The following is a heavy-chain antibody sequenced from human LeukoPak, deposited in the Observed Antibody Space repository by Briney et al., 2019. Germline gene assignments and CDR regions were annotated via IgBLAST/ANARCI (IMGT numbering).Heavy chain of an antibody. CDR3: ATNHPYCGGDCYFDY. Sequence: ASVKVSCKVSGYTVTELSMHWVRQAPGKGLEWMGGFDPEDGETIYAQKFQGRVAMTEDTSTDTAYMELSSLRSEDTAVYYCATNHPYCGGDCYFDYWGQGTLVTVSS. D-gene: IGHD2-21*02. V-gene: IGHV1-24*01. CDR2: FDPEDGET. J-gene: IGHJ4*02. CDR1: GYTVTELS.